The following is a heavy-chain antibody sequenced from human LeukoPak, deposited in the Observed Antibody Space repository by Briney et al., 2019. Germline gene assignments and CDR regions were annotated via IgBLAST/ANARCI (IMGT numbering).Heavy chain of an antibody. CDR3: AIPGPSYRRFDH. J-gene: IGHJ4*02. D-gene: IGHD3-16*02. V-gene: IGHV3-23*01. Sequence: PGGSLRLSCAASGFTFSSYAMSWVRQAPVQGLEWVSAISTSGSSTYYADSVKGRFTISRDNSKNTLYLQMNSLRVEDTAGYYCAIPGPSYRRFDHWGQGTLVTVSS. CDR1: GFTFSSYA. CDR2: ISTSGSST.